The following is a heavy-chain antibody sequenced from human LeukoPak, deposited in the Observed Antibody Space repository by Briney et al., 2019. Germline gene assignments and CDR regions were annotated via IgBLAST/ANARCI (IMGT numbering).Heavy chain of an antibody. CDR1: GFTFSSYA. CDR2: ISGTDGTT. CDR3: AKAPYDSGAYSFDY. Sequence: PGGSLRLSCAASGFTFSSYAMTWVRQAPGQGLEWVSAISGTDGTTYYADSVKGRFTISRDNSKNTLYLQMNSLRAEDTALYYCAKAPYDSGAYSFDYWGQGTLVTVSS. J-gene: IGHJ4*02. D-gene: IGHD3-22*01. V-gene: IGHV3-23*01.